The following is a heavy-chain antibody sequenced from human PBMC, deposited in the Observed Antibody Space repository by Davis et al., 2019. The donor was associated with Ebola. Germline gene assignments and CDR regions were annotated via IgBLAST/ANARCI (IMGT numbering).Heavy chain of an antibody. D-gene: IGHD2-21*02. CDR1: GFTFSSYG. CDR3: AKEEAYCGGDCYGYFDY. Sequence: PGGSLRLSCAASGFTFSSYGMHWVRQAPGKGLEWVAFIRYDGSNKYYADSVKGRFTISRDNSKNTLYLQMNSLRAEDTALYYCAKEEAYCGGDCYGYFDYWGQGTLVTVSS. CDR2: IRYDGSNK. V-gene: IGHV3-30*02. J-gene: IGHJ4*02.